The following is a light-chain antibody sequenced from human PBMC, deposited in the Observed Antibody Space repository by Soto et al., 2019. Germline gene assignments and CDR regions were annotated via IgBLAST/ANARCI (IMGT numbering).Light chain of an antibody. CDR3: QQYNNWPPGT. V-gene: IGKV3-15*01. CDR2: GAS. Sequence: EIVMTQSPATLSVSPGERATLSCRARRSVSSNLAWYQQKPGQAPRLLIYGASTRATGIPARFSGSGSGTEFTLNISSLQSEDFAVYYCQQYNNWPPGTFGQGTKVEIK. CDR1: RSVSSN. J-gene: IGKJ1*01.